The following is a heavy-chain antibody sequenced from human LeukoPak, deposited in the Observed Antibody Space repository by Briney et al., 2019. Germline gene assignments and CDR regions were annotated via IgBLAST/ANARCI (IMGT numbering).Heavy chain of an antibody. CDR2: INHSGTT. D-gene: IGHD3-10*01. CDR3: ARLPLGAFGEVLNFDY. CDR1: GEFFSGYY. J-gene: IGHJ4*02. Sequence: SETLSLTCGVHGEFFSGYYWSWIRQPPGKGLEWIGDINHSGTTKYNPSLKSRVTISIDTSKNQFSLRVNSVTATDTAVYYCARLPLGAFGEVLNFDYWGQGSLVTVSS. V-gene: IGHV4-34*01.